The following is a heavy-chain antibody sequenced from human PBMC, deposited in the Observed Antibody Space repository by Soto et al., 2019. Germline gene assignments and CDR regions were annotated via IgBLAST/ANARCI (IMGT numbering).Heavy chain of an antibody. Sequence: SQTLSLTCAISGDSVSSNIAAWNWVRQSPSRGLEWLGRTYYRSKWYHDYALSVKSRITINPDTSKNQVSLQLNSVTPEDTAMYDCTRVSDSSGWFDYWGQGTLVTVSS. D-gene: IGHD6-19*01. CDR3: TRVSDSSGWFDY. J-gene: IGHJ4*02. V-gene: IGHV6-1*01. CDR2: TYYRSKWYH. CDR1: GDSVSSNIAA.